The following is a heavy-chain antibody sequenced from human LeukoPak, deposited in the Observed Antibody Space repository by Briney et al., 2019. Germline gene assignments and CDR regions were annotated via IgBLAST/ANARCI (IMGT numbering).Heavy chain of an antibody. CDR1: GFTVSSHY. CDR2: IYSGGST. V-gene: IGHV3-66*02. CDR3: AKTHDY. J-gene: IGHJ4*02. Sequence: GGSLRLSCSASGFTVSSHYMSWVRQAPGKGLEWVSVIYSGGSTYYADSVEGRFTISRDNSKNTLYLQMNSLRTEDTAVYYCAKTHDYWGQGTLVTVSS.